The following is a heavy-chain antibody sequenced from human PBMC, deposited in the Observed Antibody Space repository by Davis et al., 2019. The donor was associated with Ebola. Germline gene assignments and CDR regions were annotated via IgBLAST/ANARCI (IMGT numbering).Heavy chain of an antibody. CDR1: GYTFTGYY. Sequence: ASVKVSCKASGYTFTGYYMHWVRQAPGQGLEWMGWINPNSGGTNYAQKFQGRVTMTRDTSISTAYMELSRLRSDDTAVYYCARAPRNGAAAGSRGGYNWFDPWGQGTLVTVSS. J-gene: IGHJ5*02. D-gene: IGHD6-13*01. V-gene: IGHV1-2*02. CDR3: ARAPRNGAAAGSRGGYNWFDP. CDR2: INPNSGGT.